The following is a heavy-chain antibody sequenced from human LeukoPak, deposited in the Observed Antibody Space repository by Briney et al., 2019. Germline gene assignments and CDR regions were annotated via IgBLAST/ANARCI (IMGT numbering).Heavy chain of an antibody. Sequence: PGGSLRLSCAASGFTFSSYAMSWVSQAPGKGLEWVSGISGSGGSTYYADSVKGRFTISRDNSKNTLYLQMNSLRAEDTDVYYCANLSRSGSYYPGIGFDYWGQGTLVTVSS. D-gene: IGHD3-10*01. CDR1: GFTFSSYA. CDR2: ISGSGGST. CDR3: ANLSRSGSYYPGIGFDY. V-gene: IGHV3-23*01. J-gene: IGHJ4*02.